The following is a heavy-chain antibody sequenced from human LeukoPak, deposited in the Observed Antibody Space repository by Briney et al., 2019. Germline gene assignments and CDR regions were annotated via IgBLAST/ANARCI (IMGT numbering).Heavy chain of an antibody. CDR3: ARGRYSGYDLSFDY. CDR2: IYSGGFT. CDR1: GFTASSNY. D-gene: IGHD5-12*01. J-gene: IGHJ4*02. V-gene: IGHV3-53*01. Sequence: PGGCLRHSRVASGFTASSNYMSWVRPAPGKGLEWGSIIYSGGFTYYAGSVKGRFTISRDTSKNTLYLQMNSLRAEDTAVYYCARGRYSGYDLSFDYWGQGTLVTVSS.